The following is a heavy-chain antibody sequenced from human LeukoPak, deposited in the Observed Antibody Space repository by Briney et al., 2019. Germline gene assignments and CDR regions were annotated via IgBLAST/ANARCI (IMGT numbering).Heavy chain of an antibody. CDR2: IYSAGTT. CDR1: GFSFSGNW. J-gene: IGHJ4*02. CDR3: ARDPGYCGGGTCYLGY. V-gene: IGHV3-66*01. D-gene: IGHD2-15*01. Sequence: GGSLRLSCAASGFSFSGNWMSWVRQTPGKGLEWVSVIYSAGTTYYSDSVEGRFTISIDNSKNTLYLQMNRLRAEDTAVYYCARDPGYCGGGTCYLGYWGQGTLVTVSS.